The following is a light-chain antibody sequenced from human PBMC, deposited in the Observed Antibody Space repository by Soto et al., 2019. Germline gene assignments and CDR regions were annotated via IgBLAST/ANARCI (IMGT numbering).Light chain of an antibody. V-gene: IGKV3-20*01. J-gene: IGKJ1*01. CDR3: QQYGSSPRT. CDR2: GAS. CDR1: QTISNTY. Sequence: EIVLTQSPGTLSLSPGETATLSCRASQTISNTYLAWYQQKPGQAPRLLIYGASTRATGIPGRFRGSGSGTDFTLTVNRLEPEDFAVYYCQQYGSSPRTFGQGTKVEI.